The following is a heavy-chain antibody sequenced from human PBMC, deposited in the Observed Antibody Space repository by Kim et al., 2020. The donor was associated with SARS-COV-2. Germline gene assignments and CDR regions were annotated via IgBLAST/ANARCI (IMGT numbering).Heavy chain of an antibody. CDR3: ARASRSTIFGVVTAPGAFDS. J-gene: IGHJ3*02. CDR2: IYYNGST. Sequence: SETLSLTCTVSGGSISSYYWSWIRQPPGKGLEWIGYIYYNGSTNYNPSLKSRVTISVDTSKNQFSLKLSSVTAAATAVYYCARASRSTIFGVVTAPGAFDSWGQGTMVTVSS. CDR1: GGSISSYY. D-gene: IGHD3-3*01. V-gene: IGHV4-59*01.